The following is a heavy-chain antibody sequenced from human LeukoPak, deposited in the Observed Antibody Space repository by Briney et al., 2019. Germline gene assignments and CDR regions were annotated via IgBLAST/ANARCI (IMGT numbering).Heavy chain of an antibody. CDR3: AREGEGVPGAMSWFQYYYYYMDV. CDR2: ISAYNGNT. J-gene: IGHJ6*03. V-gene: IGHV1-18*01. Sequence: GASVTVSCKASGYTFTSYGISWVRQAPGQGLEWMGWISAYNGNTNYAQKFKGRVTMTTDTLTTTAHMELRSLRSDDTAVYYCAREGEGVPGAMSWFQYYYYYMDVWGKGTTVIVSS. D-gene: IGHD2-2*01. CDR1: GYTFTSYG.